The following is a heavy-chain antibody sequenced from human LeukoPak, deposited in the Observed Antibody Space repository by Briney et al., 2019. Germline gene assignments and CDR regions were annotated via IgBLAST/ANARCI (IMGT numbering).Heavy chain of an antibody. Sequence: SETLSLTCTVSGYSISSGYYWGWIRQPPGKGLEWIGSIYHSGSTYYNPSLKSRVTISVDTSKNQFSLKLSSVTAADTAVYYCARGDGYKRIYWYFDLWGRGTLVTVSS. V-gene: IGHV4-38-2*02. D-gene: IGHD5-24*01. J-gene: IGHJ2*01. CDR2: IYHSGST. CDR3: ARGDGYKRIYWYFDL. CDR1: GYSISSGYY.